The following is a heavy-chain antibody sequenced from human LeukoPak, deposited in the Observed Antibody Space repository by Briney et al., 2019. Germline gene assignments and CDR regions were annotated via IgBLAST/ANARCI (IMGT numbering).Heavy chain of an antibody. D-gene: IGHD1-1*01. V-gene: IGHV3-30*03. Sequence: GRSLRLSCAASGFTFSSYGMHWVRQAPGKGLEWVAVISYDGSNKYYADSVKGRFTISRDNSKNTLYLQMNSLRAEDTAVYYCAMVATGTMADYWGQGTLLTVSS. CDR3: AMVATGTMADY. CDR1: GFTFSSYG. J-gene: IGHJ4*02. CDR2: ISYDGSNK.